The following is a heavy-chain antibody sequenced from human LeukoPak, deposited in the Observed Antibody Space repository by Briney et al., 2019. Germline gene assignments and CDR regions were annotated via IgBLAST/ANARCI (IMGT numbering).Heavy chain of an antibody. CDR1: GFTFSDSY. CDR2: ISNSGNTI. V-gene: IGHV3-11*01. CDR3: AKLDYGSGSFFDY. D-gene: IGHD3-10*01. J-gene: IGHJ4*02. Sequence: GGSLRLSCAASGFTFSDSYMSWIRQAPGKGLEWVLCISNSGNTIYYADSVKGRFTMSRDISKNTLYLQMNSLRAEDTAVYYCAKLDYGSGSFFDYWGQGTLVTVSS.